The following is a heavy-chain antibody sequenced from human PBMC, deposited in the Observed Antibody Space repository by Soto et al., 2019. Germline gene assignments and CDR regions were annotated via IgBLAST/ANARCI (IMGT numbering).Heavy chain of an antibody. V-gene: IGHV4-59*01. CDR2: IYYSGST. CDR3: ARVGYNWNYGMDV. Sequence: SETLSLTCTVSGGSISSYYWSWMRQPPGKGLEWIGYIYYSGSTNYNPPLKSRVTISVDTSKNQFSLKLSSVTAADTAVYYCARVGYNWNYGMDVWGQGTTVTVSS. J-gene: IGHJ6*02. CDR1: GGSISSYY. D-gene: IGHD1-20*01.